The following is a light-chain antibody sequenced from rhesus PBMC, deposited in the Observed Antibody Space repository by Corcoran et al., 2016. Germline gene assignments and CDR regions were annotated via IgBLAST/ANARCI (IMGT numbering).Light chain of an antibody. Sequence: ETVVTQSPATLSLSLGERATLSCRASQSVGSYVAWYQQKPGQAPRLLIYAASSRATGSPDRFSGSGSGTDFTLTLSRLEPKGVGVYYCQQSSSLSLTFGGWTKVELK. V-gene: IGKV3-24*04. CDR1: QSVGSY. CDR2: AAS. J-gene: IGKJ4*01. CDR3: QQSSSLSLT.